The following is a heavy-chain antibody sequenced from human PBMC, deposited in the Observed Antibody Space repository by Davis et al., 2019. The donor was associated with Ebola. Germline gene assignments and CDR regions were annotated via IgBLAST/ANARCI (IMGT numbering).Heavy chain of an antibody. CDR1: GGSVSSGHW. V-gene: IGHV4-4*02. CDR2: VNHSGTT. J-gene: IGHJ4*02. CDR3: ARTDITNQTFDY. D-gene: IGHD5-12*01. Sequence: GSLRLSCAVSGGSVSSGHWWSWVRQSPGKGLEWIGEVNHSGTTNYNPSLKSRVTVSIDKSENQFSLRLTSVTAADTAVYYCARTDITNQTFDYWGQGALVTVSS.